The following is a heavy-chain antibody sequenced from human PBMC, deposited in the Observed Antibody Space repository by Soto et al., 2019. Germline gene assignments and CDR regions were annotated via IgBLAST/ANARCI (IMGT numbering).Heavy chain of an antibody. V-gene: IGHV3-33*01. CDR3: ARVSPPLDY. J-gene: IGHJ4*02. CDR1: GFTFSPYG. Sequence: GGSLRLSCVASGFTFSPYGMHWVRQAPGKGLEWVAVIWYDGSTIYYADSVKGRFTISRDNAKNSLYLQMNSLRAEDTAVYYCARVSPPLDYWGQGTLVTVSS. CDR2: IWYDGSTI.